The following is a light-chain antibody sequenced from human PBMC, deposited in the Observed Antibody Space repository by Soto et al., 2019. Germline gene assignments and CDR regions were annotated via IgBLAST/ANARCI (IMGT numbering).Light chain of an antibody. V-gene: IGKV1-9*01. Sequence: IHLTQSPSSLSASVGDRVTITCRASQDISIYLGWYQQKPGKAPKLLIYAASTLQSGVPSRFSGSGSGTDFTLTISSLQPEDFATYYCQQLDTFLLTFGGGTKVEI. CDR1: QDISIY. CDR2: AAS. CDR3: QQLDTFLLT. J-gene: IGKJ4*01.